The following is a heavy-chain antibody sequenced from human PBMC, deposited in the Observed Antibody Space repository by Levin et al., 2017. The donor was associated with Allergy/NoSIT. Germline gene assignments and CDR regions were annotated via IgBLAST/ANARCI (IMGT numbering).Heavy chain of an antibody. Sequence: GGSLRLSCAASGFTFSNAWMSWVRQAPGKGLEWVGRIKSKTDGGTTDYAAPVKGRFTISRDDSKNTLYLQMNSLKTEDTAVYYCTTEVTIFGAPKLAFDIWGQGTMVTVSS. CDR2: IKSKTDGGTT. CDR3: TTEVTIFGAPKLAFDI. D-gene: IGHD3-3*01. J-gene: IGHJ3*02. CDR1: GFTFSNAW. V-gene: IGHV3-15*01.